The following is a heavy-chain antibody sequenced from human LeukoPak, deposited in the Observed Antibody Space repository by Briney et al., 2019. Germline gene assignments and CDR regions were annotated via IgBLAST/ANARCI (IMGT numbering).Heavy chain of an antibody. CDR2: ISYDGSNK. Sequence: PGSSLRLFCAASGFTYSRYAMHWVRQAPGKGLEWVAVISYDGSNKYYADSVKGRFTISRDNSKNTLYLQMNSLRAEDTAVYYCARVYGDDYWGQGTLVTVSS. V-gene: IGHV3-30-3*01. D-gene: IGHD2-21*02. CDR3: ARVYGDDY. J-gene: IGHJ4*02. CDR1: GFTYSRYA.